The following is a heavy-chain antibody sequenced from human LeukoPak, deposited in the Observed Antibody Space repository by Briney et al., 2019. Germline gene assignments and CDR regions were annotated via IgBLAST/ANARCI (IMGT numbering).Heavy chain of an antibody. V-gene: IGHV1-46*01. D-gene: IGHD6-13*01. CDR1: GYTFTNYY. CDR2: INPSGGTT. CDR3: ARSPGYSSNLNWFDP. Sequence: ASVKVSCKASGYTFTNYYIHWVRQAPGQGLEWMGLINPSGGTTIYAQEFQGRVTMTRDTSTRTVYMELSSLRSEDTAVHYCARSPGYSSNLNWFDPWGQGTLVTVYS. J-gene: IGHJ5*02.